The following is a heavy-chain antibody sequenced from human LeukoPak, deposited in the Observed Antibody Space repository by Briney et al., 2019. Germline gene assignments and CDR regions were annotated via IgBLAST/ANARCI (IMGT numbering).Heavy chain of an antibody. D-gene: IGHD1-1*01. CDR1: GGSISSYY. CDR2: IYYSGST. V-gene: IGHV4-59*12. Sequence: SETLSLTCTVSGGSISSYYWSWIRQPPGKGLEWIGYIYYSGSTNYNPSLKSRVTISVDRSKNQFSLKLSSVTAADTAVYYCARDGSGGFLNYWGQGTLVTVSS. CDR3: ARDGSGGFLNY. J-gene: IGHJ4*02.